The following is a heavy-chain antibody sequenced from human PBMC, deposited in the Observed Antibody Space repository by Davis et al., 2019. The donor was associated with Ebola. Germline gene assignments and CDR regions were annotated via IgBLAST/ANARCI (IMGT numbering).Heavy chain of an antibody. J-gene: IGHJ5*02. CDR1: GDSVSGQNGA. Sequence: HSQTLSLTCAISGDSVSGQNGAWNWIRQSPSRGLEWLGRTYYTSKWYSDYATSVRGRITINADTSGNKFYLQLNSVTPDDTAVYYCTRGWLRGWFDPWGQGTQVIVSS. CDR2: TYYTSKWYS. V-gene: IGHV6-1*01. D-gene: IGHD5-12*01. CDR3: TRGWLRGWFDP.